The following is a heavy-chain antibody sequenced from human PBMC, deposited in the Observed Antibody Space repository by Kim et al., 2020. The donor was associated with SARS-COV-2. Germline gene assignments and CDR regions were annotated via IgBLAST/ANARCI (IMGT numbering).Heavy chain of an antibody. CDR2: INHSGST. Sequence: SETLSLTCAVYGGSFSGYYWSWIRQPPGKGLEWIGEINHSGSTNYNPSLKSRVTISVDTSKNQFSLKLSSVTAADTAVYYCASSILNTQPSIVVVPAASWGQGTLVTVSS. CDR1: GGSFSGYY. D-gene: IGHD2-2*01. J-gene: IGHJ4*02. CDR3: ASSILNTQPSIVVVPAAS. V-gene: IGHV4-34*01.